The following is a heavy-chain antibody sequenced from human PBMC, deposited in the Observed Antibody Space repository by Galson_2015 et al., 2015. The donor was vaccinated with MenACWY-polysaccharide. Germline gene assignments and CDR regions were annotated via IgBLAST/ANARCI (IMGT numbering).Heavy chain of an antibody. CDR3: AKPREVGIAARLDY. V-gene: IGHV3-30*18. J-gene: IGHJ4*02. CDR2: ISNDGSIK. D-gene: IGHD6-6*01. Sequence: SLRLSCAASGFTFSSYGMHWVRQAPGKGLEWVAVISNDGSIKYYADSVKGRFTISRDNSKNTLYLQMNSLRAEDTAVYYCAKPREVGIAARLDYWGQGSLVTVSS. CDR1: GFTFSSYG.